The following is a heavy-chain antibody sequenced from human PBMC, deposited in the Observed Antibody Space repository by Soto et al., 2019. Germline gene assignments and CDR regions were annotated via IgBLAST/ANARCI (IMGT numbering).Heavy chain of an antibody. D-gene: IGHD2-2*01. CDR3: ARACSSTCFSAYPYSYGMDV. J-gene: IGHJ6*02. CDR1: VGSICCYY. CDR2: IYTSGST. Sequence: ETRSMTCSVSVGSICCYYGYWLRQPAGKGLEWLGRIYTSGSTNYNPSLKSRVTMSVDTSKNQFSLKLSPVTAADTAVYYCARACSSTCFSAYPYSYGMDVLPQGTTLTVSS. V-gene: IGHV4-4*07.